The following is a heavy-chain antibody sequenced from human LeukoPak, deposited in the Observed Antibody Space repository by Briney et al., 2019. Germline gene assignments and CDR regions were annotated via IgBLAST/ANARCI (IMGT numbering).Heavy chain of an antibody. D-gene: IGHD2-15*01. Sequence: PGVSLRLSCAASGFTFSRYTMHWVRQAPGTGLEYVSAISSDGGGTYYADSVKGRFTISRDNSKNTLHLQMGSLRPEDMAMYYCARAGYCSGGSCYLDNWGQGTLVTVSS. V-gene: IGHV3-64*02. J-gene: IGHJ4*02. CDR3: ARAGYCSGGSCYLDN. CDR2: ISSDGGGT. CDR1: GFTFSRYT.